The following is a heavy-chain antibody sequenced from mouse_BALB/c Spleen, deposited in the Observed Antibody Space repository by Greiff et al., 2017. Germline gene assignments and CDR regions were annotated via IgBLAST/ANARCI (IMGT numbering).Heavy chain of an antibody. CDR1: GYTFTSYW. CDR3: AREGKGNPMAY. Sequence: VQLQQPGAELVKPGASVKLSCKASGYTFTSYWMHWVKQRPGQGLEWIGEIDPSDSYTNYNQKFKGKATLTVDKSSSTAYMQLSSLTSEYSAVYYCAREGKGNPMAYWGQGTLVTVSA. J-gene: IGHJ3*01. D-gene: IGHD2-1*01. CDR2: IDPSDSYT. V-gene: IGHV1-69*02.